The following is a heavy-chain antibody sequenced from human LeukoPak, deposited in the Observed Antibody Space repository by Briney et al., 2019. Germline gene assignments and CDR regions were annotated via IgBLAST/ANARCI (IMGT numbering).Heavy chain of an antibody. CDR1: GGSISSYY. CDR2: IYYSGST. D-gene: IGHD2-15*01. CDR3: ARIFDYYYNMGV. V-gene: IGHV4-59*12. Sequence: SETLSLTCTVSGGSISSYYWSWIRQPPGKGLEWIGYIYYSGSTNYNPSLKSRVTISVDTSKNQFSLKLSSVTAADTAVYYCARIFDYYYNMGVWGQGTTVTVSS. J-gene: IGHJ6*02.